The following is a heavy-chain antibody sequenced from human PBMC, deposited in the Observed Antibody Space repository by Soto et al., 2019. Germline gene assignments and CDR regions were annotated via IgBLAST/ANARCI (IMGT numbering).Heavy chain of an antibody. J-gene: IGHJ5*02. V-gene: IGHV1-8*02. D-gene: IGHD3-10*01. CDR1: GYSFTSYW. CDR2: MNPNSGNT. CDR3: ARGPKYYYGSGSYYNVAVRGVWFDP. Sequence: GESLKISCKGSGYSFTSYWINWVRQATGQGLEWMGWMNPNSGNTGYAQKFQGRVTMTRNTSISTAYMELSSLRSEDTAVYYCARGPKYYYGSGSYYNVAVRGVWFDPWGQGTLVTVSS.